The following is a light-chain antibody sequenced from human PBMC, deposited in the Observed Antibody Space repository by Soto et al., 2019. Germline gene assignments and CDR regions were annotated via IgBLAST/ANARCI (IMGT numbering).Light chain of an antibody. J-gene: IGKJ3*01. CDR2: DAS. V-gene: IGKV1-33*01. CDR1: QDIKIH. CDR3: QQYDHLPFT. Sequence: DIQMTQSPSSLSASVGDSFTITCQASQDIKIHLHWFQQKPGKAPKLLIYDASKFETGVPPRFSGSGSETDFSFTISGLQPEDVATYYCQQYDHLPFTFGPGTNVDIK.